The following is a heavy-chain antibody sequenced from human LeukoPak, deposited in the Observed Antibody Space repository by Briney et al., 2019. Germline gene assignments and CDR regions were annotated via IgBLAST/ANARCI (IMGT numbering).Heavy chain of an antibody. J-gene: IGHJ4*02. Sequence: ASVKVSCKASGYTFTSYAINWVRQATGQGLEWMGWMNPNSGNTGYAQKFQGRVTMTRNTSISTAYMELSSLRSEDTAVYYCARIAVAGISDSGYWGQGTLVTVSS. V-gene: IGHV1-8*01. CDR1: GYTFTSYA. CDR3: ARIAVAGISDSGY. CDR2: MNPNSGNT. D-gene: IGHD6-19*01.